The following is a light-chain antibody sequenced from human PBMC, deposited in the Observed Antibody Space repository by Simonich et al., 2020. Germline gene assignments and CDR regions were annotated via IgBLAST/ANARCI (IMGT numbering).Light chain of an antibody. CDR3: QQYNNWPL. Sequence: TQSPSFLSASVGDRVTITCRASQGISSYLAWYQQKPGQAPRLLIYGASTRATGIPARFSGSGSGTEFTLTISSMQSEDFAVYYCQQYNNWPLFGPGTKVDIK. J-gene: IGKJ3*01. CDR2: GAS. CDR1: QGISSY. V-gene: IGKV3-15*01.